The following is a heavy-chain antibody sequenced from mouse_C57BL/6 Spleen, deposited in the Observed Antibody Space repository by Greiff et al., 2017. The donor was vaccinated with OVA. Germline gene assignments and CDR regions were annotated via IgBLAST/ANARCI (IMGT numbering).Heavy chain of an antibody. D-gene: IGHD2-3*01. CDR3: ARWIGYYPYWYFDV. CDR2: ISDGGSYT. V-gene: IGHV5-4*01. J-gene: IGHJ1*03. CDR1: GFTFSSYA. Sequence: EVQGVESGGGLVKPGGSLKLSCAASGFTFSSYAMSWVRQTPEKRLEWVATISDGGSYTYYPDNVKGRFTISRDNAKNNLYLQMSHLKSEDTAMYYCARWIGYYPYWYFDVWGTGTTVTVSS.